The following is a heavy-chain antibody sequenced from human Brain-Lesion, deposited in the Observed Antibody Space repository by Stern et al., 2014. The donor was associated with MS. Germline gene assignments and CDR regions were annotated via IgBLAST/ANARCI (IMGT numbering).Heavy chain of an antibody. CDR1: GFTFSYHA. CDR3: ARGGAVTTSDYYLDY. D-gene: IGHD4-17*01. J-gene: IGHJ4*02. CDR2: IPSDGSDK. Sequence: VQLVESGGGLVQPGRSLRLSCAASGFTFSYHAMHWVRQAPGKGLEWVALIPSDGSDKNYADSVKGRFTISRDNSENTTKSQMNSLRVDDTAVYYCARGGAVTTSDYYLDYWGQGTLVTVSS. V-gene: IGHV3-30*01.